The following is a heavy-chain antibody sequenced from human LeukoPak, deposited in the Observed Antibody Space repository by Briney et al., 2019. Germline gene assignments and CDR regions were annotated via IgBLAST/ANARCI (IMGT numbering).Heavy chain of an antibody. CDR1: GYTFTDYA. CDR2: INTNTGNP. Sequence: ASVKVSCKASGYTFTDYAINWVRQAPGQGLEWMGWINTNTGNPTYVQGFTGRFVFSLDTSVSTAYLQISSLKAEDTAVYYCARDGCCITTCYSHDSWGQGTLVTVSS. CDR3: ARDGCCITTCYSHDS. J-gene: IGHJ4*02. V-gene: IGHV7-4-1*02. D-gene: IGHD2-2*02.